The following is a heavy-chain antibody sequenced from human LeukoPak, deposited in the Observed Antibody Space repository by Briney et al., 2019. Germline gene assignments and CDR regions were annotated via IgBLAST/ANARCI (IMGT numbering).Heavy chain of an antibody. CDR1: GFAVIDNY. CDR2: IYSGGNT. J-gene: IGHJ4*02. CDR3: AREDSGYGLHLDY. V-gene: IGHV3-66*01. D-gene: IGHD5-12*01. Sequence: GGSLRLSCAASGFAVIDNYMTWVRQAPVKGLEWVAVIYSGGNTYYADSVAGRFTISRDTATNTVYLQMNSLRADDTAVYYCAREDSGYGLHLDYWGQGTLVTVSS.